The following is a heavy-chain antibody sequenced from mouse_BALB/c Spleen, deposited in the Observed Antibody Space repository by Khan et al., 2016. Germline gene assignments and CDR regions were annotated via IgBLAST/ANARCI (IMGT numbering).Heavy chain of an antibody. D-gene: IGHD1-1*01. CDR2: IDPYNGGT. V-gene: IGHV1S135*01. CDR1: GYSFIDYN. CDR3: AKDYYGSSCVSLFAY. Sequence: VQLQQPGPELVKPGASVKVSCKASGYSFIDYNMYWVKQSHGKSLEWIGYIDPYNGGTNYNQKFKDKATLTVDKSSSTAVMHLNSLTSEDSAVYYCAKDYYGSSCVSLFAYWGQGTLVTVSA. J-gene: IGHJ3*01.